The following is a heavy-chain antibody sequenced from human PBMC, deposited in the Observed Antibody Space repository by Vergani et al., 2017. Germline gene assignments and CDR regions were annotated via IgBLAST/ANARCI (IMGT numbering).Heavy chain of an antibody. V-gene: IGHV4-34*01. CDR2: INHSGST. Sequence: QVQLQHWGAGLLKPSETLSLTCAVYGGSFSGYYWSWIRQPPGKGLEWIGEINHSGSTNYNPSLKSRVTISVDTSKNQFSLKLSSVTAADTAVYYCARVRGIAAAGTYYYYYYYMDVWGKGTTVTVSS. D-gene: IGHD6-13*01. J-gene: IGHJ6*03. CDR3: ARVRGIAAAGTYYYYYYYMDV. CDR1: GGSFSGYY.